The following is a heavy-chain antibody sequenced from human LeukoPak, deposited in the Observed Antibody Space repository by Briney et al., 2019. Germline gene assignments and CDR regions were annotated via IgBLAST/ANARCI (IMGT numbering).Heavy chain of an antibody. CDR2: IYHSGST. D-gene: IGHD1-20*01. V-gene: IGHV4-30-4*07. CDR3: ARDTSPGITGTY. Sequence: PSQTLSLTCAVSGYSISSGGHSWNWIRQPPGKGLEWIGYIYHSGSTSYNPSLKSRVLISVDTSKNQFSLKLTSVTAADTAVYYCARDTSPGITGTYWGQGTLVTVSS. CDR1: GYSISSGGHS. J-gene: IGHJ4*02.